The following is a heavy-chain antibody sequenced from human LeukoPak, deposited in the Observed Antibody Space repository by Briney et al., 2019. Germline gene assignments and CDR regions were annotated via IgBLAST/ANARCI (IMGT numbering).Heavy chain of an antibody. CDR3: AKGSAVAGSPTFDY. J-gene: IGHJ4*02. CDR2: ISGSGGST. Sequence: GGSLRLSCAASGFTVSSDYMSWVRQAPGKGLEWVSGISGSGGSTYYPDSMRGRFTISRDNFKDTLYLQVTSLRAEDTAVYYCAKGSAVAGSPTFDYWGQGSLVTVSS. CDR1: GFTVSSDY. V-gene: IGHV3-23*01. D-gene: IGHD6-19*01.